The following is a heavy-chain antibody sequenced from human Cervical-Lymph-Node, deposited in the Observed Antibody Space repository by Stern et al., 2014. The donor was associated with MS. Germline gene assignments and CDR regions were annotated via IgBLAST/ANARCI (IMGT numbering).Heavy chain of an antibody. Sequence: EVPLVESGGGVIQPGGSLRLSCTASGFTVSRDYMTSVRQAPWKGLEWVSLITNVGSTFYTDSVKGRFTISRDDSKNTVYLHMTSLRAEDTAMYYCARDTSSPERSDWWGQGTLVTVSS. V-gene: IGHV3-53*01. CDR3: ARDTSSPERSDW. J-gene: IGHJ4*02. D-gene: IGHD1-1*01. CDR1: GFTVSRDY. CDR2: ITNVGST.